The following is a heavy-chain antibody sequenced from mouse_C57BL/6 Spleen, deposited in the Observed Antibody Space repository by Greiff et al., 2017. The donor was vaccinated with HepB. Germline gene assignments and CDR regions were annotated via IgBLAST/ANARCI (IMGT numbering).Heavy chain of an antibody. D-gene: IGHD6-1*01. Sequence: QVQLQHSGAELVRPGASVTLSCKASGYTFTDYEMHWVKQTPVHGLEWIGAIDPETGGTAYNQKFKGKAILTADKSSSTAYMELRSLTSEDSAVYYCTILYPLAMDYWGQGTSVTVSS. V-gene: IGHV1-15*01. CDR2: IDPETGGT. J-gene: IGHJ4*01. CDR1: GYTFTDYE. CDR3: TILYPLAMDY.